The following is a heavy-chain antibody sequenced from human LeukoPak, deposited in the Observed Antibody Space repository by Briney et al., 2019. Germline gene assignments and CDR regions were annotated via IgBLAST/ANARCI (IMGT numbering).Heavy chain of an antibody. J-gene: IGHJ6*03. Sequence: GGSLRLSCAASGFTFSDYYMSWLRQALGNELDWVAYISSSGSTIYYADSVKGRFTISRHNAKNQLYLQMDSERAEDRAVYYCARDRASGRGSWQPMDVWGKGTTVTVSS. D-gene: IGHD6-13*01. CDR3: ARDRASGRGSWQPMDV. CDR2: ISSSGSTI. CDR1: GFTFSDYY. V-gene: IGHV3-11*01.